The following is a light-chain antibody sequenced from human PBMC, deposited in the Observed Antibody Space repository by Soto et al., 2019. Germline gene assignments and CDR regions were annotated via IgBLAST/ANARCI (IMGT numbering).Light chain of an antibody. Sequence: QSVLTQSPSASGTPGQRVTISCSGSSSNIGSNTVNWYQQLPGTAPKLLIYSHNQRPSGVPDRFSGSKSGTSASLAISGLQSEDEADYYCAAWDGSLKAVVFGGGTNLTVL. CDR3: AAWDGSLKAVV. J-gene: IGLJ2*01. CDR1: SSNIGSNT. CDR2: SHN. V-gene: IGLV1-44*01.